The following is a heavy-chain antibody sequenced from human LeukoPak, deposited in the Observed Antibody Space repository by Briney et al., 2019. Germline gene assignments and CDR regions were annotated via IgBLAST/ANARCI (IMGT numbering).Heavy chain of an antibody. V-gene: IGHV4-59*01. CDR3: ARSAYYYDSSGQGAFDI. CDR1: GGSISSYY. J-gene: IGHJ3*02. CDR2: IYYSGST. D-gene: IGHD3-22*01. Sequence: SETLSLTCTVSGGSISSYYWSWIRQPPGKGLEWIGYIYYSGSTNYNPSLKSRVTISVDTSKNQFSLKLSSVTAEDTAVYYCARSAYYYDSSGQGAFDIWGQGTMVTVSS.